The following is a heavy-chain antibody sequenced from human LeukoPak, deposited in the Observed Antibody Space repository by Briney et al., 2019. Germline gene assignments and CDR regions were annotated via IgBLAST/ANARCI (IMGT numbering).Heavy chain of an antibody. CDR2: IKQDGSEE. V-gene: IGHV3-7*03. CDR3: ARRYFDY. CDR1: GFTISSYW. J-gene: IGHJ4*02. Sequence: PGGSPRLSCVASGFTISSYWMHWVRQAPGKGLEWVANIKQDGSEEYYVDSVKGRFTISRDNAKNSLYLQMNSLRAEDTAVYYCARRYFDYWGQGILVTVSS.